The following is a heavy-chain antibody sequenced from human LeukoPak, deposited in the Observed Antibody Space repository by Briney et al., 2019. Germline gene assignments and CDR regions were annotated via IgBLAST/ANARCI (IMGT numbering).Heavy chain of an antibody. CDR2: ISSSSYI. CDR3: ARDRSAGDYVWGSYRPALDY. Sequence: GGSLRLSCASSGFTFDEYGLSWVRQAPGNGLEWVSSISSSSYIYYADSVKGRFTISRDNAKNSLYLQMNSLRAEDTAVYYCARDRSAGDYVWGSYRPALDYWGQGTLVTVSS. CDR1: GFTFDEYG. V-gene: IGHV3-69-1*01. D-gene: IGHD3-16*02. J-gene: IGHJ4*02.